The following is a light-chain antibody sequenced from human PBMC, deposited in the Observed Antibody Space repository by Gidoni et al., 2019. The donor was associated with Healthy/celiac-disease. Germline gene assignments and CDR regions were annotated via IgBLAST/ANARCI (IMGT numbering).Light chain of an antibody. V-gene: IGKV1-5*03. CDR2: KAS. J-gene: IGKJ1*01. CDR1: QSISSW. CDR3: QQDNSFWT. Sequence: DIQMTQSPSTLSASVGDRVTITCRASQSISSWLAWYQQKPGKAPKLLIYKASSVESGVPTRISSRGAGTEFTLTSSSLQPDDFATYYCQQDNSFWTFGQGTKVEIK.